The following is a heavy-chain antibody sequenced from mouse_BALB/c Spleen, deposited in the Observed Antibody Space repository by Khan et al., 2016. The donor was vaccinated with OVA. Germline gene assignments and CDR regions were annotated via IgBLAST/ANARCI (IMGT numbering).Heavy chain of an antibody. CDR2: TNPTNSRT. CDR3: ARIKKIVPTYFDD. V-gene: IGHV1S81*02. CDR1: GYTFTSYW. D-gene: IGHD2-10*01. J-gene: IGHJ2*01. Sequence: QVQLKQSGAELVKPGASVKMSCTASGYTFTSYWMHWVKQRLGQGLEWVAETNPTNSRTYYHEKFKGQSTLTGDNASSTAYMQISGLTFEDSAVYYCARIKKIVPTYFDDWGAGTTVTVSS.